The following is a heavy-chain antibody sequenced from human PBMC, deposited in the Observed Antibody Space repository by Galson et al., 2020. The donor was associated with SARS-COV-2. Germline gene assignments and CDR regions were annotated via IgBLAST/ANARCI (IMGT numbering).Heavy chain of an antibody. J-gene: IGHJ4*02. V-gene: IGHV1-69*05. CDR3: ASSVIGRYYDSSGYYIDY. CDR2: IIPIFGTA. D-gene: IGHD3-22*01. Sequence: ASVKVSCKASGGTFSSYAISWVRQAPGQGLEWMGGIIPIFGTANYAQKFQGRVTITTDESTSTAYMELSSLRSEDTAVYYCASSVIGRYYDSSGYYIDYWGQGTLVTVSS. CDR1: GGTFSSYA.